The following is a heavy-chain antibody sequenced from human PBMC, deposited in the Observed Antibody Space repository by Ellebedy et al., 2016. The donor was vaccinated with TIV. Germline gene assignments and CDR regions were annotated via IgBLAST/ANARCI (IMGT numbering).Heavy chain of an antibody. Sequence: MPSETLSLTCTVSGGSISSYYWSWIRQPPGQGLEWMGYIFYTGSTNYNPSLRSRVSISIDTSKKHFSLNLSSVTAADTAVYYCARSSGWNCHIEDWGQGVLVTVSS. V-gene: IGHV4-59*01. CDR3: ARSSGWNCHIED. J-gene: IGHJ4*02. CDR1: GGSISSYY. D-gene: IGHD6-25*01. CDR2: IFYTGST.